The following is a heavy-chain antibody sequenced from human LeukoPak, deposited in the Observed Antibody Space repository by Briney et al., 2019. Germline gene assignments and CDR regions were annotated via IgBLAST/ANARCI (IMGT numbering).Heavy chain of an antibody. CDR3: AKERYSNAWDYFDY. Sequence: GGSLRLSCAASGFTFSSSAVSWVRQAPGKGLEWVSAINGRGVSTYYADSVKGRFTISRDNSKNTLYLQMNSLRVEDMAVYYCAKERYSNAWDYFDYWGQGTLVTVSS. J-gene: IGHJ4*02. D-gene: IGHD3-16*01. CDR2: INGRGVST. CDR1: GFTFSSSA. V-gene: IGHV3-23*01.